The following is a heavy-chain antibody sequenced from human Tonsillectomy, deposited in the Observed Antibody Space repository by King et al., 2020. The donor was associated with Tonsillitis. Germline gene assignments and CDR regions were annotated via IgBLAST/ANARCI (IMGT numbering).Heavy chain of an antibody. CDR2: IPYDGSNK. V-gene: IGHV3-30*18. J-gene: IGHJ6*02. CDR3: AKEIAAAGDSYYSYGMDV. CDR1: GFSFRNYG. Sequence: VQLVESGGGVVQPGRSLRLSCAASGFSFRNYGIHWVRQAPGKGLEWVAIIPYDGSNKYYADSVKGRLTVSRDNSKNTLYLQMNSLRGEDTAVYYCAKEIAAAGDSYYSYGMDVWGQGTAVTVSS. D-gene: IGHD6-13*01.